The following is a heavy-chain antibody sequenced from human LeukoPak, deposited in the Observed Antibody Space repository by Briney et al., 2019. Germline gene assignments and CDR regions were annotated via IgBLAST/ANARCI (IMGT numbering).Heavy chain of an antibody. D-gene: IGHD5-12*01. CDR1: GFTFSDYY. CDR3: ARKYSGYDYHFDY. CDR2: ISSSGSTI. Sequence: PGGSLRPSCAASGFTFSDYYMSWIRQAPGKGLEWVSYISSSGSTIYYADSVKGRFTISRDNAKNSLYLQMNSLRAEDTAVYYCARKYSGYDYHFDYWGQGTLVTVSS. J-gene: IGHJ4*02. V-gene: IGHV3-11*01.